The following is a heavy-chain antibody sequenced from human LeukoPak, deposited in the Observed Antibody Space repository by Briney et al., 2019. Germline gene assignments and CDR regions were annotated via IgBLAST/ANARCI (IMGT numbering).Heavy chain of an antibody. CDR3: GRVSRWLQLGVDS. Sequence: GGSLRLSCAASGFTFSSYAMHWVRQAPGKGLDWVAVISYDGSNKYYADSVKGRFTISRDNSKNTLYLQMNSLRAEDTAVYYCGRVSRWLQLGVDSWGQGTLVTVSS. CDR2: ISYDGSNK. V-gene: IGHV3-30*04. J-gene: IGHJ4*02. D-gene: IGHD5-24*01. CDR1: GFTFSSYA.